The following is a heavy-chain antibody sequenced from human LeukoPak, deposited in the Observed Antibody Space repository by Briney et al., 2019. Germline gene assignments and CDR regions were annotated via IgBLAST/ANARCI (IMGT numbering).Heavy chain of an antibody. CDR1: GFTFSSYG. D-gene: IGHD3-10*01. J-gene: IGHJ5*02. CDR2: IRYDGSNK. Sequence: PGGSLRLSCAASGFTFSSYGMHWVRQAPGKGLEWVAFIRYDGSNKYYADSVKGRFTISRDNSKNTLYLQMNSLRAEDTAVYYCAKDLSMVRGVDDWFDPWGQGTLVTVSS. CDR3: AKDLSMVRGVDDWFDP. V-gene: IGHV3-30*02.